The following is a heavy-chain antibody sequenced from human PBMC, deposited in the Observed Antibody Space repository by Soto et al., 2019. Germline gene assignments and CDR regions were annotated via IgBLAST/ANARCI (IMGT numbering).Heavy chain of an antibody. CDR3: AMLWVGELMGWFDP. J-gene: IGHJ5*02. CDR2: ISYDGSNK. CDR1: GFTFSSYA. D-gene: IGHD3-10*01. V-gene: IGHV3-30-3*01. Sequence: QVQLVESGGGVVQPGRSLRLSCAASGFTFSSYAMHWVRQAPGKGLEWVAVISYDGSNKYYADSVKGRLTITRDNSKNALYRQMTSLRAEDRAVYYCAMLWVGELMGWFDPWGQGTLVTGSS.